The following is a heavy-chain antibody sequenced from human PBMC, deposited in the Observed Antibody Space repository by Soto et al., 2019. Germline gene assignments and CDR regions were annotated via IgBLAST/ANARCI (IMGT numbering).Heavy chain of an antibody. D-gene: IGHD6-6*01. J-gene: IGHJ6*02. CDR1: GFTFVDYA. CDR2: ISGSGGST. V-gene: IGHV3-23*01. CDR3: AKDDRVEQLAPAYGMDV. Sequence: PGGSLRLSCAASGFTFVDYAMHWVRQALGQGLEWVSAISGSGGSTYYADSVKGRFTISSDNSKNTLYLQMNSLRAEDTAVYYCAKDDRVEQLAPAYGMDVWGPGTTVTVSS.